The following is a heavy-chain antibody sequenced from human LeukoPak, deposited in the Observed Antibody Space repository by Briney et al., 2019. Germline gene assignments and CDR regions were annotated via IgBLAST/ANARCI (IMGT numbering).Heavy chain of an antibody. Sequence: GGSLRLSCAASGFTFSSYSMNWVRQAPGKGLECVSSISSSSSYIYYAESVKGQFTISRDNAKNSLYLQMNILRAEDTAVYYCARAFSIAAAAPGGYWGQGTLVTVSS. D-gene: IGHD6-13*01. CDR3: ARAFSIAAAAPGGY. CDR1: GFTFSSYS. V-gene: IGHV3-21*01. J-gene: IGHJ4*02. CDR2: ISSSSSYI.